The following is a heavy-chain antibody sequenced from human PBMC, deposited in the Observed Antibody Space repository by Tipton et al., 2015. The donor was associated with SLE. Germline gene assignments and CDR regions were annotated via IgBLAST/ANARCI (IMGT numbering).Heavy chain of an antibody. Sequence: PLRLSCVASGFTFSTYWIHWVRQAPGKGLVWVSRIDSDGSDTTYADSVKGRFTISRDNAKNTLYLQLNSLRVEDTAVYYCARGGLGSYRFNYYMDVWGKGTTVTVSS. D-gene: IGHD3-10*01. J-gene: IGHJ6*03. CDR1: GFTFSTYW. CDR2: IDSDGSDT. V-gene: IGHV3-74*01. CDR3: ARGGLGSYRFNYYMDV.